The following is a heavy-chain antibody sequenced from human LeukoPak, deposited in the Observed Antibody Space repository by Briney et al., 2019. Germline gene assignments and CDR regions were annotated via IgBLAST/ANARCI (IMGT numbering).Heavy chain of an antibody. J-gene: IGHJ4*02. V-gene: IGHV4-61*08. CDR1: GGSISSADYY. Sequence: SETLSLTCTVSGGSISSADYYWSWIRQPPGKGLEWIGYIYYSGSTNYNPSLKSRVTISVDTSKNQFSLKLSSVTAADTAAYYCARDLTEGLTIPLGYWGQGTLVTVSS. CDR2: IYYSGST. CDR3: ARDLTEGLTIPLGY. D-gene: IGHD3-9*01.